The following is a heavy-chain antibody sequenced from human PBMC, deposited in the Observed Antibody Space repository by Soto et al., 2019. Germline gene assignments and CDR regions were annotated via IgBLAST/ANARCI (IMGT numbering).Heavy chain of an antibody. J-gene: IGHJ4*02. Sequence: ASVKVSCKASGYTFTNSGFSWVRQAPGQGLEWVGWIRVNNGDTHYARNLQGRVTMTTDTSTTTAYMELRSLRSDDTAVYYCALLSYCTTVTCFYLDYWGQGTPVTVSS. D-gene: IGHD2-8*01. V-gene: IGHV1-18*01. CDR3: ALLSYCTTVTCFYLDY. CDR2: IRVNNGDT. CDR1: GYTFTNSG.